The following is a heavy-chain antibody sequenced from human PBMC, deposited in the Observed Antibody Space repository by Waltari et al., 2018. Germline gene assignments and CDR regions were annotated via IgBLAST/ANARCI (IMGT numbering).Heavy chain of an antibody. Sequence: QVQLVESGGGVVQPGRSLRLSCAASGFTFSSYAMHWVRQAPGKGLEWVAVISYDGSNKYYADSVKGRFTISRDNSKNTLYLQMNSLRAEDTAVYYCARDPHYCSSTSCYYYGMDVW. J-gene: IGHJ6*01. D-gene: IGHD2-2*01. CDR3: ARDPHYCSSTSCYYYGMDV. CDR1: GFTFSSYA. V-gene: IGHV3-30*01. CDR2: ISYDGSNK.